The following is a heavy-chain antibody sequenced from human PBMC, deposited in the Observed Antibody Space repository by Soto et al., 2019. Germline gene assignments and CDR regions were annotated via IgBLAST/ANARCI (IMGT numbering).Heavy chain of an antibody. V-gene: IGHV1-69*01. CDR2: IIPIFGTA. CDR1: GGTFSSYA. Sequence: QVQLVQSGAEVKKPGSSVKVSCKASGGTFSSYAISWVRQAPGQGLEWMGGIIPIFGTANYAQKFQGRVTITADEFTSTAYMELSSLRSEDTAVYYCAREILVESSSPVLNWFDPWGQGTLVTVSS. J-gene: IGHJ5*02. CDR3: AREILVESSSPVLNWFDP. D-gene: IGHD6-13*01.